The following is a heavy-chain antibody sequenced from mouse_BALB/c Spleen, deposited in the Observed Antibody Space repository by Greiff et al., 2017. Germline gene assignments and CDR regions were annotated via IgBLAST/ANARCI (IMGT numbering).Heavy chain of an antibody. CDR1: GFTFSSFG. J-gene: IGHJ4*01. CDR3: ARGYFDYAMDY. CDR2: ISSGSSTI. V-gene: IGHV5-17*02. Sequence: VQLKESGGGLVQPGGSRKLSCAASGFTFSSFGMHWVRQAPEKGLEWVAYISSGSSTIYYADTVKGRFTITRDNPKNTLFLQMTSLRSEDTAMYYCARGYFDYAMDYWGQGTSVTVSS.